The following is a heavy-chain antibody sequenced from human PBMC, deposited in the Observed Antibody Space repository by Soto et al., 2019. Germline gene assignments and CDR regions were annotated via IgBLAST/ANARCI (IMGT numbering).Heavy chain of an antibody. CDR2: IKSKTDGGST. D-gene: IGHD3-16*01. Sequence: GGSLRLSCAASGFTFSNAWMSWVRQAPGKGLEWVGRIKSKTDGGSTDYAAPVKGRFTISRDDSKNTLYLQINSLKTEDTALYYCTKDSGGYYYYYMDVWGKGTTVTVSS. V-gene: IGHV3-15*01. CDR1: GFTFSNAW. CDR3: TKDSGGYYYYYMDV. J-gene: IGHJ6*03.